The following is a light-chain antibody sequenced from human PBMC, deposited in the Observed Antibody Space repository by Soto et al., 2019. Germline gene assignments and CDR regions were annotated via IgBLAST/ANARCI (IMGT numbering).Light chain of an antibody. CDR1: SSEVGGNKY. CDR2: KVP. V-gene: IGLV2-14*01. CDR3: QSYDSSLSGV. J-gene: IGLJ1*01. Sequence: VLTQPASVSGSPGQSITISCTGTSSEVGGNKYVSWYQQYPGKVPKLLINKVPNRPSGVAYRFSGCKSANSASLTITGIQAEDEADYYCQSYDSSLSGVFGTGTKVTGL.